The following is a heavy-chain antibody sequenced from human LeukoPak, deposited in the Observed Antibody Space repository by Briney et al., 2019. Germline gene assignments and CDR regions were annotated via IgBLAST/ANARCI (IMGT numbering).Heavy chain of an antibody. Sequence: SETLSLTCAVSGGSISRYYWSWIRRPPGKGLEWIGCIYYDGSTNYNPSLKSRVTISVDTSKNQFSLKLSSVTAADTAIYYCTRGALGGRPKTYYLDSWGQGTLVAVSS. CDR1: GGSISRYY. CDR3: TRGALGGRPKTYYLDS. J-gene: IGHJ4*02. V-gene: IGHV4-59*01. D-gene: IGHD3-16*01. CDR2: IYYDGST.